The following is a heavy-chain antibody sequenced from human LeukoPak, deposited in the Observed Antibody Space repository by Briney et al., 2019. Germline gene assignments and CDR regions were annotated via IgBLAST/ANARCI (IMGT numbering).Heavy chain of an antibody. J-gene: IGHJ4*02. CDR3: ARGLTYSSSPGRYLDY. CDR1: GFTFSSYS. Sequence: PGGSLRLSCAASGFTFSSYSMNWVRQAPGKGLEWVSYISSSSSTIYYADSVKGRFTISRDNAKNSLYLQMNSLRAEDTAVYYCARGLTYSSSPGRYLDYWGQGTLVTVSS. D-gene: IGHD6-6*01. V-gene: IGHV3-48*01. CDR2: ISSSSSTI.